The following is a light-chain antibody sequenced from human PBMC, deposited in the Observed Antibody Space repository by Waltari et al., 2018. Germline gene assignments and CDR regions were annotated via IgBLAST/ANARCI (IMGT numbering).Light chain of an antibody. Sequence: EIVLTQSPGTLSLSPGERATLSCRASQSVSSYLAWYQQKPGQAPRLLIYGASSSATGIPDRFSGSGSETDFTLTISRLEPEDFAVYYCQQYSTSPFTFGQGTKLEIK. V-gene: IGKV3-20*01. CDR3: QQYSTSPFT. CDR2: GAS. J-gene: IGKJ2*01. CDR1: QSVSSY.